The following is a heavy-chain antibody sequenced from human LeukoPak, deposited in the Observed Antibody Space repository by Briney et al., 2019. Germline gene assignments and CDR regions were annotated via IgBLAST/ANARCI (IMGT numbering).Heavy chain of an antibody. CDR3: AKDRAAMPTYYFDY. D-gene: IGHD2-2*01. J-gene: IGHJ4*02. V-gene: IGHV3-30*18. CDR2: ISFDGSDK. CDR1: GSTFSSYG. Sequence: GRSLRLSCEASGSTFSSYGMHWVRRAPGKGLEWVAVISFDGSDKYYADSVSGRFTISRDNSKNTLYVQMNSLRAEDTAVYYCAKDRAAMPTYYFDYWGQGALVTVSS.